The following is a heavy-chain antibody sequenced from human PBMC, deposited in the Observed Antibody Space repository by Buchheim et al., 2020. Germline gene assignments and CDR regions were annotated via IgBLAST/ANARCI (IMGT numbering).Heavy chain of an antibody. CDR3: ARAKREGQWLPQWTRPYYFDY. CDR2: INPNSGGT. V-gene: IGHV1-2*04. D-gene: IGHD6-19*01. J-gene: IGHJ4*02. Sequence: QVQLVQSGAEVKKPGASVKVSCKASGYTFTGYYMHWVRQAPGQGLEWMGWINPNSGGTNYAQKFQGWVTMTRDTSISTAYMELSRLRSDDTAVYYCARAKREGQWLPQWTRPYYFDYWGQGTL. CDR1: GYTFTGYY.